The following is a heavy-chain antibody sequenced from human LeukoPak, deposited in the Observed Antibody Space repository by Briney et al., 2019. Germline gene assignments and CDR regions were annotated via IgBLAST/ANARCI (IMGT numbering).Heavy chain of an antibody. J-gene: IGHJ4*02. V-gene: IGHV1-8*01. CDR2: MNPNSGNT. CDR3: AREESVVAGTCDY. D-gene: IGHD6-19*01. CDR1: GYTFTSYD. Sequence: ASVKVSCKASGYTFTSYDINWVRQATGQGLEWMGWMNPNSGNTGCAQKFQGRVTMTRNTSISTAYMELSSLRSEGTAVYYCAREESVVAGTCDYWGQGTLVTVSS.